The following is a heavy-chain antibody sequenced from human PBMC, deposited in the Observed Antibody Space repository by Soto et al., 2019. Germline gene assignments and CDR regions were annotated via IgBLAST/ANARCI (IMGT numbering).Heavy chain of an antibody. V-gene: IGHV3-33*01. CDR2: IWYDGSNK. D-gene: IGHD3-10*01. Sequence: QVQLVESGGGVVQPGRSLRLSCAASGFTFSSHGMHWVRQAPGKGLEWVAVIWYDGSNKYYADSVKGRFTISRDNSKNTLYLQMNSLRAEDTAVYYCARGDTMVRGVIKATPFDYWGQGTLVTVSS. CDR3: ARGDTMVRGVIKATPFDY. J-gene: IGHJ4*02. CDR1: GFTFSSHG.